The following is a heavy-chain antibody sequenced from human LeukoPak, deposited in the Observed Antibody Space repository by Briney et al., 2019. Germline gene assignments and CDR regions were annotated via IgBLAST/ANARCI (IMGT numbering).Heavy chain of an antibody. CDR2: IYYSGST. Sequence: SETLSLTCTVSGGSISSSSYYWGWIRQPPGKGLEWIGSIYYSGSTYYNPSLKSRVTMSVDTSKNQFSLKLSSVTAADTAVYYCARESYYYGSGSFLGVDYWGQGTLVTVSS. CDR1: GGSISSSSYY. V-gene: IGHV4-39*07. D-gene: IGHD3-10*01. J-gene: IGHJ4*02. CDR3: ARESYYYGSGSFLGVDY.